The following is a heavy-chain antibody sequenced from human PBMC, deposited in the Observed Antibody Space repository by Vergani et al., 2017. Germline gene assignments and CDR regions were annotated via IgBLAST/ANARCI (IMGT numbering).Heavy chain of an antibody. D-gene: IGHD6-6*01. V-gene: IGHV3-7*01. CDR1: GFTFSNYW. J-gene: IGHJ4*02. CDR2: INQDGTVK. CDR3: ARIGYSSSSTDY. Sequence: EVQLVESGGGLVQPGGSLRLSCAVFGFTFSNYWMSWVRQAPGKGLEWVANINQDGTVKYYVDSLKGRFTISSDNAKNLVYLQMNSLRAEDTAMYYCARIGYSSSSTDYWGQGTLVTVSS.